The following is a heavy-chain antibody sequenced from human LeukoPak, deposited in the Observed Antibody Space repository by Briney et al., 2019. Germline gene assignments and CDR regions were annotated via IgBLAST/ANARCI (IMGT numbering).Heavy chain of an antibody. J-gene: IGHJ4*02. CDR1: GGSISTSSHC. CDR3: ARGRVRGGYYYEFDD. Sequence: SETLSLTCTVSGGSISTSSHCWGWIRQPPGKGLEWIESIYYSGSTYYNPSLKSRVTISIDTSKNQFSLKLSSVAAADTALYYCARGRVRGGYYYEFDDWGQGTLVTVSS. D-gene: IGHD2/OR15-2a*01. V-gene: IGHV4-39*07. CDR2: IYYSGST.